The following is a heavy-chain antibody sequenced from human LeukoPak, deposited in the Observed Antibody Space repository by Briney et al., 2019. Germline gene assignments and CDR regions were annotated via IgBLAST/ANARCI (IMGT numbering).Heavy chain of an antibody. CDR2: IWYDGSNK. CDR1: GFTFSSYG. Sequence: GGSLRLSCAASGFTFSSYGMHWVRQAPGKGLEWVAVIWYDGSNKYYADSVKGQFTISRDNSKNTLYLQMNSLRAEDTAVYYCARVGATHGIDAFDIWGQGTMVTVSS. J-gene: IGHJ3*02. CDR3: ARVGATHGIDAFDI. V-gene: IGHV3-33*01. D-gene: IGHD1-26*01.